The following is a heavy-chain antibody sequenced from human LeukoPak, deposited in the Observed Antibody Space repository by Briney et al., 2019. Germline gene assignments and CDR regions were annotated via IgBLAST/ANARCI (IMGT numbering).Heavy chain of an antibody. D-gene: IGHD3-10*01. J-gene: IGHJ4*02. CDR1: GGSISGYY. CDR3: ARSARGLDY. Sequence: PSETLSLTCTVSGGSISGYYWSWLRQPPGKGLEWIGYIYYSGTTSYNPSLKSRLTISVVTPKNHFSLQLSSVTASDTAVYYCARSARGLDYWGQGSLVTVSS. CDR2: IYYSGTT. V-gene: IGHV4-59*01.